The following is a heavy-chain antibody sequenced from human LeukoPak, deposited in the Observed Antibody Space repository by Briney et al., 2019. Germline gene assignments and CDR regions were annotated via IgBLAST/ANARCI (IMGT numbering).Heavy chain of an antibody. CDR2: ISGSGGST. D-gene: IGHD3-22*01. CDR1: GFTFSNYA. CDR3: AKETYYYDSPGSPNFDY. Sequence: PGGSLRLSCAASGFTFSNYAMSWVRQAPGKGLEWVSGISGSGGSTYYADSVKGRFTISRDNSKNTLYLQMNSLRAEDRAVYCCAKETYYYDSPGSPNFDYWGQGTLVTVSS. J-gene: IGHJ4*02. V-gene: IGHV3-23*01.